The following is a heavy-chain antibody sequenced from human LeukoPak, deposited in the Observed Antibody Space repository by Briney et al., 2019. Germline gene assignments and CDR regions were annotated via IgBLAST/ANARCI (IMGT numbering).Heavy chain of an antibody. D-gene: IGHD2-21*02. CDR3: ARAPGDHDY. J-gene: IGHJ4*02. Sequence: PGRSLRLSCAASGLTFSSYAMHWVRQAPGKGLEWVAVISYDGSNKYYADSVKGRFTISRDNSKNTLYLQMNSLRAEDTAVYYCARAPGDHDYWGKGTLVTVSS. CDR1: GLTFSSYA. V-gene: IGHV3-30-3*01. CDR2: ISYDGSNK.